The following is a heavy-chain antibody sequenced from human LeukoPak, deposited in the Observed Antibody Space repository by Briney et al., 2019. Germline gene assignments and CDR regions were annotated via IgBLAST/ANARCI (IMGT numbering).Heavy chain of an antibody. V-gene: IGHV1-18*01. J-gene: IGHJ4*02. CDR1: GYTFTSCG. Sequence: GASVKVSCKASGYTFTSCGISWVRQAPGQGLEWMGWISAYNGNTNYAQKLQGRVTMTEDTSTDTAYMELSSLRSEDTAVYYCATFGSSRVPAAIYRVDFDYWGQGTLVTVSS. D-gene: IGHD2-2*02. CDR3: ATFGSSRVPAAIYRVDFDY. CDR2: ISAYNGNT.